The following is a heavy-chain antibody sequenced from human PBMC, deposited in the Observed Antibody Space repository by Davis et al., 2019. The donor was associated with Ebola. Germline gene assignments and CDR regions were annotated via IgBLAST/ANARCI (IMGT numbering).Heavy chain of an antibody. CDR3: ARGQGYGYSYGYYGMDV. Sequence: MPSETLSLTCTISGGSMTTGVYLWGWVRQPPGLGLEWIGYIHYSGATYYNPSLESRVIISVDTSKNQFSLKLSSVTAADTAVFYCARGQGYGYSYGYYGMDVWGQGTTVTVSS. CDR2: IHYSGAT. V-gene: IGHV4-31*03. D-gene: IGHD2-21*01. CDR1: GGSMTTGVYL. J-gene: IGHJ6*02.